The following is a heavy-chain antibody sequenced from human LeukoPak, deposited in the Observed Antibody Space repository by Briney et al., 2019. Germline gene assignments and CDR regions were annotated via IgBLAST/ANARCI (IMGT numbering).Heavy chain of an antibody. CDR1: GYTFTGYY. Sequence: ASAKVSCKASGYTFTGYYMHWVPQAPGQGLEWMGRINPNSGGTNYAQKFQGRVTMTRDTSISTAYMELNRLRSDDTAVYYCARDSLRSGYSYGLVDYFDYWGQGTLVTVSS. V-gene: IGHV1-2*06. CDR3: ARDSLRSGYSYGLVDYFDY. D-gene: IGHD5-18*01. CDR2: INPNSGGT. J-gene: IGHJ4*02.